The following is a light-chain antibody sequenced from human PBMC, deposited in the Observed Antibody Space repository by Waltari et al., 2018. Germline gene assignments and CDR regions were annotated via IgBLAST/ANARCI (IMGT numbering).Light chain of an antibody. CDR1: RLRSYY. J-gene: IGLJ2*01. CDR3: NSRDSSGSHLV. CDR2: GKS. V-gene: IGLV3-19*01. Sequence: SSELTHDPAVSVALGQTVRITCQGDRLRSYYASWYQQKPGQAPVRGIYGKSNRPSGIPDRVSGSSSGNTASLTITGAQAEDEADYYCNSRDSSGSHLVFGGGTKLTVL.